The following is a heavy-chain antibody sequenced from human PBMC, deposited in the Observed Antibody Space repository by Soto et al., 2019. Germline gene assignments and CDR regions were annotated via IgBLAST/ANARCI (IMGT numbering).Heavy chain of an antibody. CDR3: ARGGHIAVVTASFDY. Sequence: SVKVSCKPSGYTFNTYYLHWVRQAPGQALEWMGVIHPSGGGTTYAQKFLGRVTVTRDTSTSTVFMELSSLRSDDTAVYYCARGGHIAVVTASFDYWGQGTLVTVSS. J-gene: IGHJ4*02. D-gene: IGHD2-21*02. CDR1: GYTFNTYY. V-gene: IGHV1-46*02. CDR2: IHPSGGGT.